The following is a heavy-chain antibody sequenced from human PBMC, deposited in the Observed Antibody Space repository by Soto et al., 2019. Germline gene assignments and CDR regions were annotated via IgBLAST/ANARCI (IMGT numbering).Heavy chain of an antibody. CDR3: ARENYYGSAYDY. CDR2: IIPIFGTA. V-gene: IGHV1-69*13. J-gene: IGHJ4*02. Sequence: SVKVSCKASGGTFSSYAISWVRQAPGQGLEWMGGIIPIFGTANYAQKFQGRVTITADESTSTAYMELSGLRSEDTAVYYCARENYYGSAYDYWGQGTLVTVSS. CDR1: GGTFSSYA. D-gene: IGHD3-10*01.